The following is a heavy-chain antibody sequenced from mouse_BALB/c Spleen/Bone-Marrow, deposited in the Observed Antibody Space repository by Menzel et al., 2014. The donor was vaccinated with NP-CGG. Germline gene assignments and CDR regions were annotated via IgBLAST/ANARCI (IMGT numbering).Heavy chain of an antibody. D-gene: IGHD1-1*01. V-gene: IGHV4-1*02. CDR3: ARLYYYGLQDY. CDR1: GFDFSRYW. J-gene: IGHJ2*01. CDR2: INPDSSTI. Sequence: EVQLQESGGGLVQPGGSLKLSCAASGFDFSRYWMSWVRQAPGKGLEWIGEINPDSSTINYTPSLKDKFIISRDNAKXTLYLQMSKVRSEDTALYYCARLYYYGLQDYWGQGTTLTVSS.